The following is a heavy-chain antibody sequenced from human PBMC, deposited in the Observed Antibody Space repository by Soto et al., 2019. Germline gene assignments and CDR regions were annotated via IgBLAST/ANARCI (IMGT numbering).Heavy chain of an antibody. V-gene: IGHV3-74*01. CDR1: GFTFSSYW. J-gene: IGHJ4*02. Sequence: EVQLVESGGGLVQPGGSLRLSCAASGFTFSSYWMHWVRQAPGKGLVWVSRINGDASTTTYADSVKGRFTISRDNAKNTLYLQMNSLRAEDTAVYYCERGKAERGSCDYDYWRQGTLVTVST. CDR2: INGDASTT. D-gene: IGHD3-16*01. CDR3: ERGKAERGSCDYDY.